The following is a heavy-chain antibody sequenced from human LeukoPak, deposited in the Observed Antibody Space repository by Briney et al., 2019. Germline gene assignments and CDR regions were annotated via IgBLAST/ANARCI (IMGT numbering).Heavy chain of an antibody. V-gene: IGHV3-23*01. CDR1: GFSFSSYA. J-gene: IGHJ3*02. CDR2: ISSSGDT. D-gene: IGHD2-21*01. CDR3: AKVITWSTKPFDI. Sequence: GGSLRLSCAACGFSFSSYAMSWARQAAGRGLEWVAAISSSGDTYYAGSVKGRFTISIDSSKNTLYLQVNRLRVEDTAVYYCAKVITWSTKPFDIWGQGTMVTVSP.